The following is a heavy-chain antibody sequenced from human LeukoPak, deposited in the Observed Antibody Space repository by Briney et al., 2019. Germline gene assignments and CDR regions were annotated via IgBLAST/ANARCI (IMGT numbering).Heavy chain of an antibody. D-gene: IGHD3-10*01. CDR3: ARDPNLPGDCFDP. J-gene: IGHJ5*02. Sequence: GRSLRLSCAASGFTFDDYAMHWVRQAPGKGLEWVSGISWNSGSIGYADSVKGRFTISRDNAKNSLYLQMNSLRAEDTAVYYCARDPNLPGDCFDPWGQGTLVTVSS. V-gene: IGHV3-9*01. CDR1: GFTFDDYA. CDR2: ISWNSGSI.